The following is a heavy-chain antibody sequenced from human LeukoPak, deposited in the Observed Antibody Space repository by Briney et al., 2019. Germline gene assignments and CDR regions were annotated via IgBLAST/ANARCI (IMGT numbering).Heavy chain of an antibody. CDR1: GGSISSGSYY. J-gene: IGHJ4*02. Sequence: SETLSLTCTVSGGSISSGSYYWSWIRQPAGKGLEWIGRIYTSGSTKYNPSLKSRVTISVDTSKNQFSLKLSSVTAADTALYYCARENGYRYDYWGQGTLVTVSS. V-gene: IGHV4-61*02. CDR3: ARENGYRYDY. D-gene: IGHD5-18*01. CDR2: IYTSGST.